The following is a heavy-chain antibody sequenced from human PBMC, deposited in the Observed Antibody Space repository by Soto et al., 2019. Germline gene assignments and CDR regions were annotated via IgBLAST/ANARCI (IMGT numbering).Heavy chain of an antibody. Sequence: GGSLRLSCEASGFSFSTYSMHWVRQAPGKGLEWVSSIGRRSDIYYADSVKGRFTVSRDNAKNSVSLQMNSLRDEDTAVYYCAREETAWPLAYGLDVWGQGTTVTVSS. J-gene: IGHJ6*02. D-gene: IGHD2-21*02. V-gene: IGHV3-21*01. CDR1: GFSFSTYS. CDR3: AREETAWPLAYGLDV. CDR2: IGRRSDI.